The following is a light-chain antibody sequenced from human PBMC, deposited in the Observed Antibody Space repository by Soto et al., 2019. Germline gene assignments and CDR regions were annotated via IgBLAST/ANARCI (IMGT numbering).Light chain of an antibody. CDR2: EVS. CDR1: SSDVGSDNR. Sequence: QSALTQPPSVSGSPGQSVTISCTGTSSDVGSDNRVSWYQQPPGTAPKLMIYEVSNRPSGVPDRFSGSKSGNTASLTISGLQAEDEADYYCSSYTSSSLVFGGGTKVTVL. CDR3: SSYTSSSLV. V-gene: IGLV2-18*02. J-gene: IGLJ2*01.